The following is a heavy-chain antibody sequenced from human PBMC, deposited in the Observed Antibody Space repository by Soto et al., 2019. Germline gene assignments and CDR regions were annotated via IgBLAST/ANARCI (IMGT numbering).Heavy chain of an antibody. CDR1: EYTLSDYY. J-gene: IGHJ6*02. D-gene: IGHD2-2*01. CDR3: ARDPTGSTSWIDYYGMDV. CDR2: INPNSGDT. V-gene: IGHV1-2*02. Sequence: ASVKVSCKASEYTLSDYYMHWVRQAPGQGLEWMGWINPNSGDTMYAQNFQGRVTMTRDTSNNTAYMELSSLRSDDTAVYYCARDPTGSTSWIDYYGMDVWGQGTTVTVSS.